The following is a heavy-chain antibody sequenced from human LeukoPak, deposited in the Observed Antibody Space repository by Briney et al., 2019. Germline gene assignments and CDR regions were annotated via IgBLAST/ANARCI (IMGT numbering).Heavy chain of an antibody. V-gene: IGHV1-69*05. CDR2: IIPIFGTA. D-gene: IGHD3-22*01. CDR3: AGGYYMYYYYYYMDV. CDR1: GGTCSSYA. Sequence: SVKVSCKASGGTCSSYAISWVRQAPGQGLEWMGRIIPIFGTANYAQKFQGRVTITTDESTSTAYMELSSLRSEDTAVYYCAGGYYMYYYYYYMDVWGKGTTVTVSS. J-gene: IGHJ6*03.